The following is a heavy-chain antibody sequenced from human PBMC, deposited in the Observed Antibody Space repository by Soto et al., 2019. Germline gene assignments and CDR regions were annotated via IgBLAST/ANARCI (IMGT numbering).Heavy chain of an antibody. J-gene: IGHJ4*02. Sequence: QAHLVESGGGVVQPGRSLRLSCAASVFTFTSYGMHWVRQAPGTSLSWVAVISYDGGLQHYADSVKGRFTISRDNSKNMVLLQMNSLRAEDTAVYYCVSDRGYGHASVPYSWGQGTLVRVSS. CDR1: VFTFTSYG. CDR2: ISYDGGLQ. CDR3: VSDRGYGHASVPYS. V-gene: IGHV3-30*03. D-gene: IGHD5-18*01.